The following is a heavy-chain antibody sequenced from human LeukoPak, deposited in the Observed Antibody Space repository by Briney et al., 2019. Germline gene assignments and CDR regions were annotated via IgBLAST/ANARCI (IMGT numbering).Heavy chain of an antibody. CDR2: ISAYSGDT. Sequence: ASVKVSCKASGYTFRSYGLSWVRQAPGQGLEWLGWISAYSGDTRYEQNFQGRVTLTTDTSTTTAYMELTNLRSDDTAVYYCARGPHERSGYPDDWGQGTLVTVSS. CDR3: ARGPHERSGYPDD. D-gene: IGHD3-22*01. V-gene: IGHV1-18*01. J-gene: IGHJ4*02. CDR1: GYTFRSYG.